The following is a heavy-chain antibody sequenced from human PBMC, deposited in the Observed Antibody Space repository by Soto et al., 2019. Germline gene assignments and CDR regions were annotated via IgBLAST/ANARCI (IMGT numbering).Heavy chain of an antibody. CDR1: GGSFSGYY. V-gene: IGHV4-34*01. J-gene: IGHJ6*02. Sequence: SETLSLTCAVYGGSFSGYYWSWIRQPPGKGLEWIGEINHSGSANYNPSLKSRVTISVDTSKNQFSLKLSSVTAADTAVYYCARPTRQWLGLRYYYGMDVWGQGTTVTVS. CDR3: ARPTRQWLGLRYYYGMDV. D-gene: IGHD6-19*01. CDR2: INHSGSA.